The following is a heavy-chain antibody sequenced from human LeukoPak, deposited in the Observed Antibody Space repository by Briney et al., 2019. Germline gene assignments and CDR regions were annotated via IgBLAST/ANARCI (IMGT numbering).Heavy chain of an antibody. D-gene: IGHD3-22*01. V-gene: IGHV4-39*01. CDR2: IYFTGST. J-gene: IGHJ4*02. Sequence: SETLSLTCTVSGDSMSGSSYYWVWVRQRPGKGLEWIGSIYFTGSTYYSPSRKSRVSISVDTSKNQFSLKLHSVTAADTAVYFCASVYYSYTTYWGQGTLVTVSS. CDR3: ASVYYSYTTY. CDR1: GDSMSGSSYY.